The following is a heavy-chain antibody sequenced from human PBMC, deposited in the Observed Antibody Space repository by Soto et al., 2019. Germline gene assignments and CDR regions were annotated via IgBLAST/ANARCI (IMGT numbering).Heavy chain of an antibody. D-gene: IGHD5-12*01. CDR2: IYHSGST. Sequence: QLQLQESGSGLVKPSQTLSLTCAVSGGSISSGGYSWSWIRQPPGKGPEWIGYIYHSGSTYYNPSLKSRVTISVDRSKSQFSLKLSSVTAADTAVYSCAAGGGLPRYYWGQGTLVTVSS. CDR1: GGSISSGGYS. J-gene: IGHJ4*02. CDR3: AAGGGLPRYY. V-gene: IGHV4-30-2*01.